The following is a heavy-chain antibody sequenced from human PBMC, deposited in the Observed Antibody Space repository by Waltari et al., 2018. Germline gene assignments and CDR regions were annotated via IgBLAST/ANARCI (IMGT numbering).Heavy chain of an antibody. CDR2: INGPTTNT. D-gene: IGHD2-8*01. CDR1: GFNFGSYS. CDR3: ATWMVSHFDY. J-gene: IGHJ4*02. V-gene: IGHV3-23*01. Sequence: EVQLLESGGGLVQPGESLRLSCVASGFNFGSYSMSWVRQAPGRVLEWVSTINGPTTNTHYADSVEGRFTISRDNSKNTLYLHMNSLRADDTAIYYCATWMVSHFDYWGQGTLVTASP.